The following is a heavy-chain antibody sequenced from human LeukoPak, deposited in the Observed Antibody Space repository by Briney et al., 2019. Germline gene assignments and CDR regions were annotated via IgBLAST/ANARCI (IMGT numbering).Heavy chain of an antibody. CDR3: ARDNGAYCGGDCWHAFDM. V-gene: IGHV4-4*07. CDR2: IYTSGTT. CDR1: GGSISSYF. Sequence: SETLSLTCTVSGGSISSYFYNWIRQPAGKGLEWIGRIYTSGTTNYNPSLKSRVTMSVDTTNNHFSLKLRSVTAADTAVYYCARDNGAYCGGDCWHAFDMWGQGTMVTVSS. J-gene: IGHJ3*02. D-gene: IGHD2-21*01.